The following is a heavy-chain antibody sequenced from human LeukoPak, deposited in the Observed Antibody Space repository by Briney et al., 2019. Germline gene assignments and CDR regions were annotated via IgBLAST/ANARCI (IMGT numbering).Heavy chain of an antibody. CDR2: MNPNSGNT. J-gene: IGHJ6*02. V-gene: IGHV1-8*01. D-gene: IGHD2-21*02. Sequence: GASVKVSCKASGYTFTSYDINWVRQATGQGLEWMGWMNPNSGNTGYAQKFQGRVTMTEDTSTDTAYMELSSLRSEDTAVYYCATDRHAYCGGDCSLDYDMDVWGQGTTVTVSS. CDR1: GYTFTSYD. CDR3: ATDRHAYCGGDCSLDYDMDV.